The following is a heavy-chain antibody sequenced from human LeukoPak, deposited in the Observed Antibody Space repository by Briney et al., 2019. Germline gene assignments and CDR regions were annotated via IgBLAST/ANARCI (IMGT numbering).Heavy chain of an antibody. CDR3: AKVGVMRRSGWFGGDYFDF. V-gene: IGHV3-23*01. CDR2: ITGSGGST. J-gene: IGHJ4*02. Sequence: GGSLRLSCAASGFTFSSYAMNWVRQAPGKGLEWVSVITGSGGSTYYADSVKGRFTISRDNSKNTVSLEMNSLRAEDTAVYYCAKVGVMRRSGWFGGDYFDFWGQGTLVTVSS. D-gene: IGHD6-19*01. CDR1: GFTFSSYA.